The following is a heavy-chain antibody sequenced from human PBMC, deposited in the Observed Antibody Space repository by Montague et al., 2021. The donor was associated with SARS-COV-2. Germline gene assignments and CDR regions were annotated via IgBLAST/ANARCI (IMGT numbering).Heavy chain of an antibody. V-gene: IGHV4-59*08. Sequence: SETLSLTCVVSGVSVTDYYWSWIRQPPGKGLEWVGDVLYNKGTNFNPSPKSRVAISVDTSKNQFSLRLTSVTAADSASYYCVRHPHYDGLDGPPDFWGQGTLVTVSS. D-gene: IGHD3-16*01. J-gene: IGHJ4*02. CDR1: GVSVTDYY. CDR3: VRHPHYDGLDGPPDF. CDR2: VLYNKGT.